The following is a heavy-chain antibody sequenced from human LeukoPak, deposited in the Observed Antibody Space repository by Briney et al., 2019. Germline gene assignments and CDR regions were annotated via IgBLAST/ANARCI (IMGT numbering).Heavy chain of an antibody. CDR2: MNPNSGNT. CDR3: ARDRGSGTYYVEGSGAFDI. D-gene: IGHD1-26*01. Sequence: ASVKVSCKASGYTFTSYDINWVRQATGQGLEWMGWMNPNSGNTGYAQKFQGRVTMTRNTSISTAYMELSSLRSEDTAVYYCARDRGSGTYYVEGSGAFDIWGRGTMVTVSS. V-gene: IGHV1-8*01. J-gene: IGHJ3*02. CDR1: GYTFTSYD.